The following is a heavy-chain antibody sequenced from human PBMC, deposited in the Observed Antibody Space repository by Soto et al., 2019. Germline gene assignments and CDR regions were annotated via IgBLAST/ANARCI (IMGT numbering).Heavy chain of an antibody. Sequence: QVQLVQSGAEVKKPGASVKVSCKASGYTFTSYGISWVQQAPGQGLEWMGWISAYNGNTNYAQKLQGRVTMTTDTSTSTAYMELRSLRSDDTAVYYCARNHLKIPTVTHFDYWGQGTLVTVSS. CDR2: ISAYNGNT. CDR1: GYTFTSYG. CDR3: ARNHLKIPTVTHFDY. V-gene: IGHV1-18*04. D-gene: IGHD4-17*01. J-gene: IGHJ4*02.